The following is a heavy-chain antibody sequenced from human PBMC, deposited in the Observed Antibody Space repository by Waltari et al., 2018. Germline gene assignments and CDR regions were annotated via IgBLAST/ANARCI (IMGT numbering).Heavy chain of an antibody. CDR2: ISGSGGST. J-gene: IGHJ6*02. CDR3: AKGEGWYSGTYYYYYGMDV. CDR1: GLTFSSYA. Sequence: EVQLLESGGGLVQPGGSLRLSCAASGLTFSSYAMSWVRQAPGKGLEWVSAISGSGGSTYYADSVKGRFTISRDNSKNTLYLQMNSLRAEDTAVYYCAKGEGWYSGTYYYYYGMDVWGQGTTVTVSS. D-gene: IGHD1-26*01. V-gene: IGHV3-23*01.